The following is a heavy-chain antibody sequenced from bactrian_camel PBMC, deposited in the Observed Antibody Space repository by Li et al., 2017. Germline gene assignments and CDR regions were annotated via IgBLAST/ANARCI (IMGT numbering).Heavy chain of an antibody. CDR2: IDSDGRT. D-gene: IGHD3*01. V-gene: IGHV3S53*01. Sequence: HVQLVESGGNSALAGGSLILACATSTTFYRVTWFRQAPGKEREGVASIDSDGRTTYADSVTGRFTIPKDNARNTLYLQMDSLKLEDTAMYFCAAADVCGLWEGATWIGDTYGMDSWGKGTQVTVS. J-gene: IGHJ7*01. CDR1: TTFYRVT.